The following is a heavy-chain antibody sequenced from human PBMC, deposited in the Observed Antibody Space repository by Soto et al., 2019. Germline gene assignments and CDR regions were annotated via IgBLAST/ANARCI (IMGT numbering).Heavy chain of an antibody. Sequence: QVQLVQSGAEVKKPGASVKVSCKASGYTFTGYYMHWVRQAPGQGLEWMGWINPNSGGTNYAQKFQGRVTMTRDTSISTAYMELSRLGSDDTAVYYCARKDSGYYGNYYYYGMDVWGQGTTVTVSS. CDR1: GYTFTGYY. V-gene: IGHV1-2*02. J-gene: IGHJ6*02. D-gene: IGHD5-12*01. CDR2: INPNSGGT. CDR3: ARKDSGYYGNYYYYGMDV.